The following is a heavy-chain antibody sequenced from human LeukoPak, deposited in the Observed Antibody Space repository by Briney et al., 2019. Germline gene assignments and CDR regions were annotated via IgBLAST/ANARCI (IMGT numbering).Heavy chain of an antibody. D-gene: IGHD3-22*01. V-gene: IGHV4-34*01. CDR1: GGPFSGYY. CDR2: INQSGNT. Sequence: PSETLSLTCVLYGGPFSGYYWSWIRQSPGKGLEWIGEINQSGNTNYNPSLKSRVTISIDTSKNQFSLKVTSVTAGDTAVYYCARARGWTSYDDYYYGMDVWGQGTTGTVSS. J-gene: IGHJ6*02. CDR3: ARARGWTSYDDYYYGMDV.